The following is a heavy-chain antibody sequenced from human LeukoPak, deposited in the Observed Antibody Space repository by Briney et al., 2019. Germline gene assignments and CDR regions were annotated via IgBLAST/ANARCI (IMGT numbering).Heavy chain of an antibody. V-gene: IGHV7-4-1*02. CDR3: ARNIATMGTKYYYYGIDV. CDR2: INTNTGNP. Sequence: ASVKVSCKASGYTFTSYAMNWVRQAPGQGLEWMGWINTNTGNPTYAQGFTGRFVFSLDTSVSTTYLQISSLKAEDTAVYYCARNIATMGTKYYYYGIDVWGQGTTVTVSS. CDR1: GYTFTSYA. D-gene: IGHD4/OR15-4a*01. J-gene: IGHJ6*02.